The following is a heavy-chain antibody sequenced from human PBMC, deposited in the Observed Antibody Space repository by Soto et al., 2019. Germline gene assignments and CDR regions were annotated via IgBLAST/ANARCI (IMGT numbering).Heavy chain of an antibody. CDR2: IDQGGGEK. CDR3: ARGGNWFDP. D-gene: IGHD3-10*01. V-gene: IGHV3-7*05. Sequence: EVQLVESGGGLVQPGGSLRLSCAASGFSFSTYWMAWVRQAPGKGLEWVANIDQGGGEKYYVDSVRGRFTISRDNAKNYIYLQMTSLRAEDTEIYKSARGGNWFDPWGQGTLVSVSS. CDR1: GFSFSTYW. J-gene: IGHJ5*02.